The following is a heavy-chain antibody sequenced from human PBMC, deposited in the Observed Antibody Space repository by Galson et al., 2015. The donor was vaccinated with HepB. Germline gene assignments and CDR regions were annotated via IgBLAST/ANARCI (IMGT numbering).Heavy chain of an antibody. CDR1: GFTFSSYA. CDR3: AKGLGPAAIDTDFDY. D-gene: IGHD2-2*02. J-gene: IGHJ4*02. CDR2: ISGSGGST. Sequence: SLRLSCAASGFTFSSYAMSWVRQAPGKGLEWVSAISGSGGSTYYADSVKGRFTISRDNSKNTLYLQMNSLRADDTAVYYCAKGLGPAAIDTDFDYWCQGTLLTVAP. V-gene: IGHV3-23*01.